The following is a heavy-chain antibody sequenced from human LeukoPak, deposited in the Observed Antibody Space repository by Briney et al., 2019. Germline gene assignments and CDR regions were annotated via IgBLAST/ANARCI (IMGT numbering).Heavy chain of an antibody. CDR3: AMYSSSWHYFDY. D-gene: IGHD6-13*01. J-gene: IGHJ4*02. CDR2: IYYSGST. Sequence: TETLSLTCTVSGGSISSSSYYWGWIRQPPGKGLEWIGSIYYSGSTYYNPSLKSRVTISVDTSKNQFSLKLSSVTAADTAVYYCAMYSSSWHYFDYWGQGTLVTVSS. CDR1: GGSISSSSYY. V-gene: IGHV4-39*01.